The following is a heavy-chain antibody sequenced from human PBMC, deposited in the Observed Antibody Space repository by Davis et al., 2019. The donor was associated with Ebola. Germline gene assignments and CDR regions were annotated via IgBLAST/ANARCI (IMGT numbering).Heavy chain of an antibody. J-gene: IGHJ3*02. D-gene: IGHD6-19*01. CDR1: GGSISSSNW. CDR3: ARDRIAVAGSRAFDI. V-gene: IGHV4-4*02. CDR2: IYHSGST. Sequence: SETLSLTCAVSGGSISSSNWWSWVRQPPGKGLEWIGEIYHSGSTNYNPSLKSRVTISVDKSKNQFSLKLSSVTAADTAVYYCARDRIAVAGSRAFDIWGQGTMVTVSS.